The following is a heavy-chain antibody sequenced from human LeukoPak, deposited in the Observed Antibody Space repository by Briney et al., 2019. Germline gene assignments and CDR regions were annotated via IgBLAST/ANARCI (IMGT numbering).Heavy chain of an antibody. D-gene: IGHD2-8*01. J-gene: IGHJ6*03. V-gene: IGHV4-39*01. Sequence: SETLSLTCTVSGGSISSSSIYYCGWIRQPPPKGLAWIGNIYYNMGTYYNPSLKSRVTISVDTSKNQSSLKLTSVTAADTAVYYCARQTYCINGVCYTEEGEFYYYMDVWGKGTTVTVSS. CDR2: IYYNMGT. CDR3: ARQTYCINGVCYTEEGEFYYYMDV. CDR1: GGSISSSSIYY.